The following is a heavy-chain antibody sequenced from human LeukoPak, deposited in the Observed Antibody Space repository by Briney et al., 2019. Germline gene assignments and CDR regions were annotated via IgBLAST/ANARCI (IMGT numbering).Heavy chain of an antibody. V-gene: IGHV4-59*08. D-gene: IGHD3-10*01. CDR3: ASFFITMVRGVDY. CDR2: IHYSGST. Sequence: SETLSLTCTVSGASISSFYWSWIRQPPGKGLEWIGYIHYSGSTNYNPSLKSRVTISEDTSKNQFSLKLSSVTAADTAVYYCASFFITMVRGVDYWGQGTLVTVSS. CDR1: GASISSFY. J-gene: IGHJ4*02.